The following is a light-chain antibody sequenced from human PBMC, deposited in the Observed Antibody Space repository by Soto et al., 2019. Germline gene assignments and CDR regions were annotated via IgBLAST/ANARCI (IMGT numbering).Light chain of an antibody. V-gene: IGKV3-20*01. CDR2: GAS. J-gene: IGKJ2*01. CDR1: QSVSSSY. CDR3: QQYGSSPYT. Sequence: EIVLTQSPGTLSLSPGERATLSCRASQSVSSSYLAWYQQKPGQAPRLLMYGASSRATGIPDRFSGSGSGTDFTLTIRRLEPEDSAVYYCQQYGSSPYTFGQGTKLEIK.